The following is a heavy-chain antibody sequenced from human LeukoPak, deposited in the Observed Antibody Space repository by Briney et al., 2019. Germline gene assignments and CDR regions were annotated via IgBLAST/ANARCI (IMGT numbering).Heavy chain of an antibody. CDR1: GGSFSGYY. CDR2: INHSGST. J-gene: IGHJ4*02. D-gene: IGHD2-2*01. Sequence: SETLSLTCAVYGGSFSGYYWSWIRQPPGKGLEWIGEINHSGSTNYNPSLKSRVTISVDTSKNQFSLKLSSVTAADTAVYYCARVFGGYQLSYFDCWGQGTLVTVSS. V-gene: IGHV4-34*01. CDR3: ARVFGGYQLSYFDC.